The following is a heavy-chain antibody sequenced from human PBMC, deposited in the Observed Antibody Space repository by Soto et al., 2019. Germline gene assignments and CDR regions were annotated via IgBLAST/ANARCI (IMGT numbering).Heavy chain of an antibody. D-gene: IGHD3-16*01. J-gene: IGHJ6*02. CDR1: QYRFNICW. CDR2: IYPGDSDT. CDR3: ARQGSNGAHVYYPMDV. V-gene: IGHV5-51*01. Sequence: PGESLKISCKGSQYRFNICWIGWVRQRPGKGLEWIGMIYPGDSDTTYSPSFEGQVTMSVDKSISTAYLEWNSLKASDSATYYCARQGSNGAHVYYPMDVWGQGTTVTVSS.